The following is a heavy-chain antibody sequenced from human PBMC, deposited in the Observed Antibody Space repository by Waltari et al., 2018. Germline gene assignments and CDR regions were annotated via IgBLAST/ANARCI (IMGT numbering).Heavy chain of an antibody. D-gene: IGHD4-17*01. Sequence: QVQLQESGPGLVKPSQTLSLTCTVSGGSISSGTFFWSWIRQPAGKGLEWLGHIYTTGGTNYNPSLKSRVTIAIDTSKNQFSLKRGAVTAADTAVYYCARELTAVDYFDYGGQEPWSPSPQ. CDR3: ARELTAVDYFDY. V-gene: IGHV4-61*02. J-gene: IGHJ4*01. CDR1: GGSISSGTFF. CDR2: IYTTGGT.